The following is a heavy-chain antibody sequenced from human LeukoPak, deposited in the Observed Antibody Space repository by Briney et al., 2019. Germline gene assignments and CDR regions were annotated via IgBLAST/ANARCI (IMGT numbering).Heavy chain of an antibody. Sequence: GGSLRLSCAASGFTFDDYGMHWVRQAPGKGLEWVSGISWNSGYIGYAESVKGRFTISRDNAKNSLYLQMNSLRVEDTALYYCAKDIHGSGTHDYFDYWGQGILVTVSS. CDR2: ISWNSGYI. CDR3: AKDIHGSGTHDYFDY. J-gene: IGHJ4*02. V-gene: IGHV3-9*01. CDR1: GFTFDDYG. D-gene: IGHD3-10*01.